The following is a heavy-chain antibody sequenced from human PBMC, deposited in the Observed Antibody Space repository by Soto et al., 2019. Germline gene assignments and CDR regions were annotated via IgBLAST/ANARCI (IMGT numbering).Heavy chain of an antibody. J-gene: IGHJ6*02. Sequence: ASVKVSCKASGGTFSSYAISWVRQAPGQGLEWMGGIIPIFGTANYAQKFQGRVTITADESTSTAYMELSSLRSEDTAVYYCARAPGGFGETNYYYYGMDVWGQGTTVTVSS. CDR2: IIPIFGTA. CDR3: ARAPGGFGETNYYYYGMDV. D-gene: IGHD3-10*01. V-gene: IGHV1-69*13. CDR1: GGTFSSYA.